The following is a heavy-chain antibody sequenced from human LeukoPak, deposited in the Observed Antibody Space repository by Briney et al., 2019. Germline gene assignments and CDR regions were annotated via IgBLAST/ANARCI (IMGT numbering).Heavy chain of an antibody. J-gene: IGHJ4*02. CDR3: ARENGWQPDEYGDYTGFYFDS. D-gene: IGHD4-17*01. V-gene: IGHV3-20*04. CDR2: INWNGGST. CDR1: GFTFDDYG. Sequence: GGSLRLSCAASGFTFDDYGMSWVRQAPGKGLEWVSGINWNGGSTGYADSVKGRFTISRDNAKNSLYLQVNSLRAEDTAVYYCARENGWQPDEYGDYTGFYFDSWGQGTLVTVSS.